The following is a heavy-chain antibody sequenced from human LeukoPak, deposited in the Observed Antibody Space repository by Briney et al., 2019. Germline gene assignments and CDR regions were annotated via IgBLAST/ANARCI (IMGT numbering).Heavy chain of an antibody. CDR3: TSGSGSYWYFDL. Sequence: PGGSLRLSCAASGFTFSSYEMNWVRQAPGKGLEGVSYISSSGSTIYYADSVKGRFTTSRDNAKNSLYLQMNSLRAEDTAVYYCTSGSGSYWYFDLWGRGTLVTVPS. J-gene: IGHJ2*01. D-gene: IGHD3-22*01. CDR1: GFTFSSYE. V-gene: IGHV3-48*03. CDR2: ISSSGSTI.